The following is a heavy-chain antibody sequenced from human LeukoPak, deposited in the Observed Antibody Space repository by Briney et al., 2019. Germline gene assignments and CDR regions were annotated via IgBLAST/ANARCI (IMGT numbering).Heavy chain of an antibody. V-gene: IGHV3-23*01. CDR1: GFTSSSYT. J-gene: IGHJ4*02. D-gene: IGHD2-2*01. Sequence: GGSLRLSCAASGFTSSSYTMTWVRRAPGTGLEWVSAISGTGDRTYYADSVKGRFTISRDNSKNTLYLQMNSLRAEDTAVYYCARDRSSNEYYFDYWGQGTLVTVSS. CDR3: ARDRSSNEYYFDY. CDR2: ISGTGDRT.